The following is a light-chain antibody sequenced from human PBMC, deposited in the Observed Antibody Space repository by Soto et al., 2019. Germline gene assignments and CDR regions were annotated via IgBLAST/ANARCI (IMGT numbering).Light chain of an antibody. CDR3: QQYTTSSWT. J-gene: IGKJ1*01. Sequence: EIVMTQSPATLSVSPGERASLSCRASQSVSSNLAWYQRKPGQAPRLLIYGASTRATGTPDRFSGSGSGTDFTLTISRLEPEDFAVYYCQQYTTSSWTFGQGTKVDIK. V-gene: IGKV3D-15*01. CDR2: GAS. CDR1: QSVSSN.